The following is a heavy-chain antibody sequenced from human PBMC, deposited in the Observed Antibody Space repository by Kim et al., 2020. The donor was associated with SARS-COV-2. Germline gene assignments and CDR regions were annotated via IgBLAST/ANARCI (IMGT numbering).Heavy chain of an antibody. Sequence: SQTLSLTCAISGDSVSSNSAAWNWIRQSPSRGLEWLGRTYYRSKWYNDYAVSVKSRITINPDTSKNQFSLQLNSVTPEDTAVYYCARVPHRLSSGWYIYYYYYGMDVWGQGTTVTVSS. J-gene: IGHJ6*02. CDR1: GDSVSSNSAA. CDR2: TYYRSKWYN. CDR3: ARVPHRLSSGWYIYYYYYGMDV. V-gene: IGHV6-1*01. D-gene: IGHD6-19*01.